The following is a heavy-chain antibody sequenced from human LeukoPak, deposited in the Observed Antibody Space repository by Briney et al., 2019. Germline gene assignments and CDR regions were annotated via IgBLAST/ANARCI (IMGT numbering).Heavy chain of an antibody. D-gene: IGHD6-13*01. CDR2: INHSGST. CDR1: GESFGGYY. CDR3: ARVAIAAAGTNWFDP. Sequence: SETLSLTCAVYGESFGGYYWSWIRQPPGKGLEWIAEINHSGSTDYNPSLKSRVSISIDPSKNQFSLKSSSVSAADTAVYYCARVAIAAAGTNWFDPWGQGTLVTVSA. J-gene: IGHJ5*02. V-gene: IGHV4-34*01.